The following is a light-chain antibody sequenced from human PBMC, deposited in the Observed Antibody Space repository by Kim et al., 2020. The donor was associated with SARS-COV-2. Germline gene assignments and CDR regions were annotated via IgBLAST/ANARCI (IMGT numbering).Light chain of an antibody. CDR3: QQYGSSPNT. CDR1: QSVSNRY. J-gene: IGKJ2*01. Sequence: LSPGERATLSCRASQSVSNRYLAWYQQKPGQAPRVLIYGASSRATDLPDRFSGSGSGTDFTLTISRLEPEDFAVYYCQQYGSSPNTFGQGTKVDIK. CDR2: GAS. V-gene: IGKV3-20*01.